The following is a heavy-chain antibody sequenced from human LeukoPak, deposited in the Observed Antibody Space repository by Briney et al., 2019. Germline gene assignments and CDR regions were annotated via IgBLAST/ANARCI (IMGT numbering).Heavy chain of an antibody. CDR3: ARDRAAGGHNWFDP. CDR1: GYAFTYYY. Sequence: ASVKVSCKASGYAFTYYYIHWVRQAPGQGPEWMGWINPNNGGTNYAQKFQGRVTMTRDTSINTAYMELSSLRSDDTAVYYCARDRAAGGHNWFDPWGQGTLVTVSS. J-gene: IGHJ5*02. V-gene: IGHV1-2*02. CDR2: INPNNGGT. D-gene: IGHD6-13*01.